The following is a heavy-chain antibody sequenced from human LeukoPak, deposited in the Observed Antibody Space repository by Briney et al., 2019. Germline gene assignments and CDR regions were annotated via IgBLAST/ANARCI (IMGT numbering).Heavy chain of an antibody. V-gene: IGHV3-23*01. CDR3: AKAPMEDSWYIHFDY. Sequence: GGSLRLSCAASGFALTSYTMNWVRQAPGKGLEWVSSLRGPEGSPFYADSVKGRFTISRDNSKNTLYLQMNSLRAEDTAIYYCAKAPMEDSWYIHFDYWGQGTLVTVSS. D-gene: IGHD6-13*01. J-gene: IGHJ4*02. CDR1: GFALTSYT. CDR2: LRGPEGSP.